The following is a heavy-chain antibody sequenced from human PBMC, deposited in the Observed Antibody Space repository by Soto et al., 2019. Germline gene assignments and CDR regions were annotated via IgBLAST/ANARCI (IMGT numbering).Heavy chain of an antibody. J-gene: IGHJ4*01. D-gene: IGHD3-22*01. CDR1: GFTFTNAW. Sequence: EVQLVESGGGLVKPGGSLRLSCAASGFTFTNAWINWVRQAPGKGLEWVGRIKSKTDGGTTDSAEPVKGRFAISRDDSNNMVYLQMHSLKIEYTAVYYCTTDSYSTIIIVRFDYWGNGTLVTVSS. CDR2: IKSKTDGGTT. V-gene: IGHV3-15*07. CDR3: TTDSYSTIIIVRFDY.